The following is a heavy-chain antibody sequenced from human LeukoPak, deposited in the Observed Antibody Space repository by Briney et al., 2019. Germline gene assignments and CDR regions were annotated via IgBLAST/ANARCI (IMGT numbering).Heavy chain of an antibody. CDR1: GFTFSSYS. Sequence: PGGSLRLSCAASGFTFSSYSMNWVRQAPGKGLEWVSAISGSGGSTYYADSVKGRFTISRDNSKNTLYLQMNSLRAEDTAVYYCAKSRRITIFGVVITDYYYYGMDVWGQGTTVTVSS. CDR2: ISGSGGST. CDR3: AKSRRITIFGVVITDYYYYGMDV. J-gene: IGHJ6*02. V-gene: IGHV3-23*01. D-gene: IGHD3-3*01.